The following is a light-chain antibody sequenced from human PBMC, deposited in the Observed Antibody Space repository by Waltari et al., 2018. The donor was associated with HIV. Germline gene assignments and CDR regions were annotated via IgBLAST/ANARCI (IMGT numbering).Light chain of an antibody. CDR2: MTN. V-gene: IGLV1-47*01. J-gene: IGLJ3*02. Sequence: QSVLTQPPSESGTPGQRVTIPCSGINSNIASNYVSCYQHLPGTAPQGLIDMTNQRSSGVHYGIAGAKSGASASLAISGLQAEDEADYYCAAWDDSLSGPVFGGGTKLTVL. CDR1: NSNIASNY. CDR3: AAWDDSLSGPV.